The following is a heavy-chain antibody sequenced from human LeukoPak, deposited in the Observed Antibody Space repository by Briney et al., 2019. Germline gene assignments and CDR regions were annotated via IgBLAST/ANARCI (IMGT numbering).Heavy chain of an antibody. CDR1: GGSISSYY. D-gene: IGHD2-2*02. CDR2: IYYSGST. J-gene: IGHJ2*01. Sequence: NSSETLPLTCTVSGGSISSYYWSWIRQPPGKGLEWIGYIYYSGSTNYNPSLKSRVTISVDTSKNQFSLKLSSVTAADTAVYYCARSVGYCSSTSCYIQYWYFDLWGRGTLVTVSS. CDR3: ARSVGYCSSTSCYIQYWYFDL. V-gene: IGHV4-59*08.